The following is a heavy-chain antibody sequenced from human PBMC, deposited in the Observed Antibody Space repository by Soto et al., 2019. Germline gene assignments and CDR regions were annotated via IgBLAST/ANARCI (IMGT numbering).Heavy chain of an antibody. Sequence: ASVKVSCKASGYTFTSYGISWVRQAPGQGLEWMGWISAYNGNTNYAQKLQGRVTMTTDTSTSTAYMELRSLRSDDTAVYYCARGVEGIVVVPAGDNWFDPWGQGTLVTVS. J-gene: IGHJ5*02. CDR1: GYTFTSYG. D-gene: IGHD2-2*01. CDR3: ARGVEGIVVVPAGDNWFDP. CDR2: ISAYNGNT. V-gene: IGHV1-18*04.